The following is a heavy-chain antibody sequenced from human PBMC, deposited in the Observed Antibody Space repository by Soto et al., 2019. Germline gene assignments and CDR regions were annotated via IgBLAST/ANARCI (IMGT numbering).Heavy chain of an antibody. J-gene: IGHJ3*02. CDR1: GGTFSSYA. V-gene: IGHV1-69*13. D-gene: IGHD2-21*02. Sequence: SVKVSCKASGGTFSSYAISWVRQAPGQGLEWMGGIIPIFGTANYAQKFQGRVTITADESTSTAYMELSILRSEDTAVYYCAREAYCGGDCSPDAFDIWGQGTMVTVSS. CDR2: IIPIFGTA. CDR3: AREAYCGGDCSPDAFDI.